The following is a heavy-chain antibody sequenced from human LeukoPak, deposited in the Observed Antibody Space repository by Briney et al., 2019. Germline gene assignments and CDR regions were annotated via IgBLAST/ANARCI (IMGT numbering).Heavy chain of an antibody. CDR2: ISSSSSYI. J-gene: IGHJ4*02. CDR3: ARAAYSYGPRGFDY. Sequence: PGGSLRLSCAASGFTFSSYVMNWVRQAPGKGLGWVSSISSSSSYIYYADSVKGRFTISRDNAKNSLYLQMNSLRAEDTAVYYCARAAYSYGPRGFDYWGQGILVTVSS. V-gene: IGHV3-21*01. D-gene: IGHD3-16*01. CDR1: GFTFSSYV.